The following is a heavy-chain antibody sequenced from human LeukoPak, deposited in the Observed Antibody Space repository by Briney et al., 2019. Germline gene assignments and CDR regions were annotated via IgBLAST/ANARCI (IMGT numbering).Heavy chain of an antibody. CDR2: IYYSGST. CDR3: ARRTTMVRGVILDAFDI. D-gene: IGHD3-10*01. CDR1: GGSISSGGYY. Sequence: NPSQTLSLTCTVSGGSISSGGYYWSWIRQPPGKGLEWIGYIYYSGSTNYNPSLKSRVTISVDTSKNQFSLKLSSVTAADTAVYYCARRTTMVRGVILDAFDIWGQGTMVTVSS. J-gene: IGHJ3*02. V-gene: IGHV4-61*08.